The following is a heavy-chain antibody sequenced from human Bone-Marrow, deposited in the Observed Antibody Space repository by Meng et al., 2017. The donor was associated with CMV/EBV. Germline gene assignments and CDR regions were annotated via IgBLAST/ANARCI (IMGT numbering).Heavy chain of an antibody. CDR1: GYTFTSYG. J-gene: IGHJ5*02. CDR3: ARVRETVPPRFDP. V-gene: IGHV1-18*01. Sequence: CKDSGYTFTSYGISWVRQAPGKGLEWMGWISAYNGNTNYAQKLQGRVTMTTDTSTSTAYMELRSLRSDDTAVYYCARVRETVPPRFDPWGQGTLVTVSS. D-gene: IGHD4-17*01. CDR2: ISAYNGNT.